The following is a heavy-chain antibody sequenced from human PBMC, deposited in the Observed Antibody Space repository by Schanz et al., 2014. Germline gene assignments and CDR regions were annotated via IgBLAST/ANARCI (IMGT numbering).Heavy chain of an antibody. CDR2: ISHSGRT. V-gene: IGHV4-34*01. Sequence: QVQLQQWGAGLLKPSETLSLTCAVYGGSFSGYFWSWTRQSPEKGLEWIGEISHSGRTTYNPSLKGRATIPVDTSKNQFFLKLGSVAAADTAVYYCARHLAESAAAAFDSWGQGTLVAVSS. D-gene: IGHD2-2*01. CDR3: ARHLAESAAAAFDS. CDR1: GGSFSGYF. J-gene: IGHJ4*02.